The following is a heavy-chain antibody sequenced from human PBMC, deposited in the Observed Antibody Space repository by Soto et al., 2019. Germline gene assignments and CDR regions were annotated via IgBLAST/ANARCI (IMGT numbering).Heavy chain of an antibody. V-gene: IGHV5-51*01. CDR2: IYPGDSDT. D-gene: IGHD2-21*02. CDR1: GYSFTSYW. CDR3: VRRSPTYCGGDCYSSLMGETSPLYYYYGMDV. J-gene: IGHJ6*02. Sequence: GESLKISCKGSGYSFTSYWIGWVRQMPGKGLEWMGIIYPGDSDTRYSPSFQGQVTISADKSISTAYLQWSSLKASDTAMYYCVRRSPTYCGGDCYSSLMGETSPLYYYYGMDVWRQGTTVTVSS.